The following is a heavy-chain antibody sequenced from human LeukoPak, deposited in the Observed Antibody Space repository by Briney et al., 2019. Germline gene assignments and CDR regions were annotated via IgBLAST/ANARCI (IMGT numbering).Heavy chain of an antibody. V-gene: IGHV3-23*01. CDR3: AKETTYPLRSPAAAFDY. CDR2: ISGSGGST. J-gene: IGHJ4*02. Sequence: PGGSLRLSCAASGFTFSSYAMSWVRQAPGKGLEWVSAISGSGGSTYYADSVKGRFTISRDNSKNTLYLQMNSLRAEDTAVYYCAKETTYPLRSPAAAFDYWGQGTLVTVSS. CDR1: GFTFSSYA. D-gene: IGHD6-13*01.